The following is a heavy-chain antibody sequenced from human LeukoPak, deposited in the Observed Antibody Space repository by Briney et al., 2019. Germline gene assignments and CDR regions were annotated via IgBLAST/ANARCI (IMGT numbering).Heavy chain of an antibody. CDR1: GGTFSSYA. V-gene: IGHV1-69*05. Sequence: SVKVSCKASGGTFSSYAISWVRQAPGQGLEWMGGIIPIFGTANYAQKFQGRVTITTDESTSTAYMELRSLRSDDTAVYYCARGPDIVVVPAAGLDYWGQGTLVTVSS. D-gene: IGHD2-2*01. J-gene: IGHJ4*02. CDR2: IIPIFGTA. CDR3: ARGPDIVVVPAAGLDY.